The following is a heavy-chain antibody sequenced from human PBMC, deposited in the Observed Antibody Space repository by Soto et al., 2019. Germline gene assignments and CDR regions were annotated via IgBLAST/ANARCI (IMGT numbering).Heavy chain of an antibody. J-gene: IGHJ4*02. CDR2: IYSGGST. Sequence: GGSLRLSCAASGFTVSSNYMSWVRQAPGKGLEWVSVIYSGGSTYYADSVKGRFTISRDNSKNTLYLQMNSLRAEDTAVYYCARESWTAVAGIVRLFDYWGQGTLVTVSS. CDR3: ARESWTAVAGIVRLFDY. D-gene: IGHD6-19*01. V-gene: IGHV3-53*01. CDR1: GFTVSSNY.